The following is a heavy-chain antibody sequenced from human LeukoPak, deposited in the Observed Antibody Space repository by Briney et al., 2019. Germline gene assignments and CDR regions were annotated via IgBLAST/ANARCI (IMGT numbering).Heavy chain of an antibody. CDR2: IGTAGDT. J-gene: IGHJ3*02. D-gene: IGHD6-19*01. V-gene: IGHV3-13*01. CDR1: GFTFSSYD. Sequence: GGSLRLSCAASGFTFSSYDMHWVRQATGKGLEWVSAIGTAGDTYYPGSVKGRFPISRENAKNSLYLQMNSLRAGDTAVYYCARRGIAVNAFDIWGQGTMVTVSS. CDR3: ARRGIAVNAFDI.